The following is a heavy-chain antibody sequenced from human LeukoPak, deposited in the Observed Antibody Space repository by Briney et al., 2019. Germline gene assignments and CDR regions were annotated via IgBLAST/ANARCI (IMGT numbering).Heavy chain of an antibody. J-gene: IGHJ6*03. CDR3: AREARGVPYYYYMDV. D-gene: IGHD3-10*01. Sequence: SETLSLTCTVSGGSISSGSYYWSWIRQPAGKGLEWIGRIYTSGSTNYNPSLKSRVTISVDTSKNQFSLKLSSVTAADTAVYYCAREARGVPYYYYMDVWGKGTTVTVSS. CDR2: IYTSGST. V-gene: IGHV4-61*02. CDR1: GGSISSGSYY.